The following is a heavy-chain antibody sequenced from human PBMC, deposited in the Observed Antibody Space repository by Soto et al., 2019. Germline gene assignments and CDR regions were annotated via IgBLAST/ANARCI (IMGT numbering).Heavy chain of an antibody. D-gene: IGHD2-2*01. Sequence: QVQLVQSGAEVKKPGSSVNVSCTASGGTFSSYAISWVRQAPGQGLEWMGGIIPISETTNYAQKFQGRVTITADESKGTAYMELSSLRSEDTAVYYCARSQSSSTSLEIYYYYYYGMDVWGQGTTVTVSS. CDR3: ARSQSSSTSLEIYYYYYYGMDV. CDR2: IIPISETT. J-gene: IGHJ6*02. V-gene: IGHV1-69*01. CDR1: GGTFSSYA.